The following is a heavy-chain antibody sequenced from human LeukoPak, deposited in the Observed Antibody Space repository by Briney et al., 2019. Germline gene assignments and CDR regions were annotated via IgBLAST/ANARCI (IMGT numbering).Heavy chain of an antibody. D-gene: IGHD4-17*01. CDR3: ARGSADGDYFDY. CDR1: GGSISSSRYY. V-gene: IGHV4-39*07. CDR2: INYSGST. Sequence: KPSETLSLTCTVSGGSISSSRYYWGWIRQPPGKGLEWIGSINYSGSTYYNPSLKSRVTITVDTSKNQFSLKLSSVTAADTAVYYCARGSADGDYFDYWGQGTLVTVSS. J-gene: IGHJ4*02.